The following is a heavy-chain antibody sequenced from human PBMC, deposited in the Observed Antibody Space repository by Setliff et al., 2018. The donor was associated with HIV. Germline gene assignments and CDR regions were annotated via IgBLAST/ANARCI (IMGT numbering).Heavy chain of an antibody. CDR1: GFSLNTPGMR. CDR3: ARMRYFDWIMIDY. J-gene: IGHJ4*02. V-gene: IGHV2-70*04. CDR2: IDWDDNK. D-gene: IGHD3-9*01. Sequence: SGPTLVNPTQTLTLTCTFPGFSLNTPGMRVSWIRQPPGKALEWLARIDWDDNKFYSTSLKTRLTISKDTSKNQVVLTMTNMDPVDTATYYCARMRYFDWIMIDYWGQGTLVTSPQ.